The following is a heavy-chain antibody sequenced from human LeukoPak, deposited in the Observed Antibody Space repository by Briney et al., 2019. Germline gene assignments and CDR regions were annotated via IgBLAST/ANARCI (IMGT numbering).Heavy chain of an antibody. J-gene: IGHJ6*03. D-gene: IGHD2-2*02. V-gene: IGHV4-34*01. CDR3: ARFVVVPAAIPTWVSYYYYYMDV. Sequence: PSETLSLTCAVYGGSFSGYYWSWIRQPPGKGLEWIGEINHSGSTNYNPSLKSRVTISVDTSKNQFSLKLSSVTAADTAVYYCARFVVVPAAIPTWVSYYYYYMDVWGKGTTVTVSS. CDR2: INHSGST. CDR1: GGSFSGYY.